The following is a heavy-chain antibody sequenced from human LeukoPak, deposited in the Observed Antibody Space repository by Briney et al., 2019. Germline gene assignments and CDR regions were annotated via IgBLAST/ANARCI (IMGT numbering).Heavy chain of an antibody. D-gene: IGHD6-19*01. J-gene: IGHJ4*02. CDR2: ISGTSAYI. V-gene: IGHV3-21*01. CDR3: ASSLSSGWGPVDDY. CDR1: GFTFSSYG. Sequence: GGSLRLSCAASGFTFSSYGMNWVRQAPGKGLEWVSSISGTSAYIYYADSVRGRFAIYRDDAKKSVYLQMNSLRAEDTAVYYCASSLSSGWGPVDDYWGQGIMVTVSS.